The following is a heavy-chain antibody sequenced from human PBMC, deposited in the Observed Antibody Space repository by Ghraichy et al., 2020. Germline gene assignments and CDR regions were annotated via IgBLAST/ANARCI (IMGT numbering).Heavy chain of an antibody. CDR1: GFTFSSYA. J-gene: IGHJ4*02. V-gene: IGHV3-23*01. CDR2: ISGSGGST. CDR3: AKQDRYEIDY. D-gene: IGHD2-15*01. Sequence: GSLRPSCAASGFTFSSYAMNWVRQAPGKGLEWVSSISGSGGSTYYADSVKGRFTISRDNSKNTLYLQMNSLRAEDTAVFYCAKQDRYEIDYWGQGTLVTVSS.